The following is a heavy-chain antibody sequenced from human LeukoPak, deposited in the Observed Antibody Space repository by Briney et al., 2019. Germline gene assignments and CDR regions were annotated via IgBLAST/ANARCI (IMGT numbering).Heavy chain of an antibody. CDR3: ARGEQWLYY. D-gene: IGHD6-19*01. J-gene: IGHJ4*02. CDR2: IKQDGSAQ. CDR1: GFTFSNYW. Sequence: PGGSLRLSCAASGFTFSNYWMSWVRQAPGRGLEWVANIKQDGSAQYYVDSVKGRFIISRDNAKNSLYLQMNSLRAEDTAVYYCARGEQWLYYWGQGTLVTVSS. V-gene: IGHV3-7*01.